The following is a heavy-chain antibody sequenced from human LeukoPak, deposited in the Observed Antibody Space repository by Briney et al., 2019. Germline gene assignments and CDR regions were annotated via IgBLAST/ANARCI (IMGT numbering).Heavy chain of an antibody. V-gene: IGHV1-69*13. CDR1: GGTFSSYA. CDR3: ARDLTTVTTLAYFDY. J-gene: IGHJ4*02. Sequence: SVKVSCKASGGTFSSYAISWVRQAPGQGLEWMGGIVPIFGTANYAQKFQGRVTITADESTSTAYMELSSLRPEDTAVYYCARDLTTVTTLAYFDYWGQGTLVTVSS. CDR2: IVPIFGTA. D-gene: IGHD4-17*01.